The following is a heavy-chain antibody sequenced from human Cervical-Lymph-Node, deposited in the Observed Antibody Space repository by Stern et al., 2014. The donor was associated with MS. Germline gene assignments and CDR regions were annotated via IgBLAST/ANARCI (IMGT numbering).Heavy chain of an antibody. CDR1: GYTFTGYY. J-gene: IGHJ6*04. D-gene: IGHD5-18*01. V-gene: IGHV1-2*04. CDR2: INPNSGGT. CDR3: ARDRAMVTFYYGMDV. Sequence: EQLVESEAEVKKPGASVKVSCKASGYTFTGYYMHWVRQAPGQGLEWMGWINPNSGGTNYAQKFQGWVTMTRDTSISTAYMELSRLRSDDTAVYYCARDRAMVTFYYGMDVWGKGTTVTVSS.